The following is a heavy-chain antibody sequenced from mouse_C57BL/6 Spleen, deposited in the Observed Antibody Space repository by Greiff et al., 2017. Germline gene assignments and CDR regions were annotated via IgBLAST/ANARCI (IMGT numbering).Heavy chain of an antibody. J-gene: IGHJ3*01. CDR2: SRNKANDYTT. CDR1: GFTFSDFY. CDR3: ARGAVGIYDGYPFAD. Sequence: EVNVVESGGGLVQSGRSLRLSCATSGFTFSDFYMEWVRQAPGKGLEWIAASRNKANDYTTEYSASVKGRFIVSRDTSQSILYLQMNALRAEDTAIYYGARGAVGIYDGYPFADWGQGALVTVSA. V-gene: IGHV7-1*01. D-gene: IGHD2-3*01.